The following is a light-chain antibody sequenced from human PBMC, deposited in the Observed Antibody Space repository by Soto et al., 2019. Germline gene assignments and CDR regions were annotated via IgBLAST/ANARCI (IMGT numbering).Light chain of an antibody. CDR1: QSVSSY. J-gene: IGKJ4*01. CDR3: QQYGSSPLT. Sequence: EIVLTQSPATLSLSPGERATLSCRASQSVSSYLAWYQQKPGQAPRLLIYDASNRATGIPARFSGSGSGTDFTLTISSLEPEDVAVYFCQQYGSSPLTFGGGTK. CDR2: DAS. V-gene: IGKV3-11*01.